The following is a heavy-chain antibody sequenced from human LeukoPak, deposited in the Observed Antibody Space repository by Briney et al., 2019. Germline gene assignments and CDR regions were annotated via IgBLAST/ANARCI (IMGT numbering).Heavy chain of an antibody. D-gene: IGHD1-26*01. J-gene: IGHJ4*02. Sequence: SVKVSCKASGGTFRNYAFSWVRQAPGHGLEWMGGIIPFLDTPNYAQNFQGRVTIAADESTTTVFMELSSLRSEDTAFYYCARGGSYSMAIDFWGQGTLVTVPS. CDR1: GGTFRNYA. CDR2: IIPFLDTP. V-gene: IGHV1-69*13. CDR3: ARGGSYSMAIDF.